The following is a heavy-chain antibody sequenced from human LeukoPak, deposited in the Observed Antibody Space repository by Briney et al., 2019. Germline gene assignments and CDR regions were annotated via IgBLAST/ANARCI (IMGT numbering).Heavy chain of an antibody. CDR3: AREGDSSGWYLDFDY. Sequence: SVKVSCKASGGTFSSYAISWVRQAPGQGLEWMGGIIPIFGTANYAQKFQGRATITADESTSTAYMELSSLRSEDTAVYYCAREGDSSGWYLDFDYWGQGTLVTVSS. V-gene: IGHV1-69*01. J-gene: IGHJ4*02. D-gene: IGHD6-19*01. CDR2: IIPIFGTA. CDR1: GGTFSSYA.